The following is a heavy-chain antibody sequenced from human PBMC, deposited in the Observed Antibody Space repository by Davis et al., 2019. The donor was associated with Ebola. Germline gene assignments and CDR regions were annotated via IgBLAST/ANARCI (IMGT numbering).Heavy chain of an antibody. D-gene: IGHD3-10*01. CDR1: GGSFSGYY. J-gene: IGHJ6*02. V-gene: IGHV4-34*01. Sequence: MPSETLSLTCAVYGGSFSGYYWTWIRQPPGKGLEWIGELNYSGSTNYNPSLKSRVTISVDTSKNQFSLKLSSVTAADKAVYYCARGGGFGGYGMDVWGQGTTVTVSS. CDR3: ARGGGFGGYGMDV. CDR2: LNYSGST.